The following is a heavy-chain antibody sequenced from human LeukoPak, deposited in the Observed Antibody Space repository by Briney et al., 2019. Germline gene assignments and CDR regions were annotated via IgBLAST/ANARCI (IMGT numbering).Heavy chain of an antibody. Sequence: ASVKVSCKASGYTFTSYDINWVRQATGQGLEWMGWMNPNSGNTDYAQKLQGRVTITRNTSINTAYMELRSLRSEDTAVYYCAREGRSGSYLGSDPWGQGTLVTVSS. CDR2: MNPNSGNT. CDR1: GYTFTSYD. V-gene: IGHV1-8*03. J-gene: IGHJ5*02. CDR3: AREGRSGSYLGSDP. D-gene: IGHD1-26*01.